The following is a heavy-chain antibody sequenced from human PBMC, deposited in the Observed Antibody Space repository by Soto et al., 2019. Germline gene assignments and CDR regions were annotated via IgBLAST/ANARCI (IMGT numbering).Heavy chain of an antibody. Sequence: LLNVYCKTSGYTFTVYYIHWVRQAKKQGLEWMGWINPNSGGTNYAQKFQGWVTMTRDTSISTAYMELSSLTSDDTAVYYCARDRERVPGTPGLFDFWVQGTLVIV. CDR2: INPNSGGT. CDR1: GYTFTVYY. CDR3: ARDRERVPGTPGLFDF. V-gene: IGHV1-2*04. D-gene: IGHD6-19*01. J-gene: IGHJ5*01.